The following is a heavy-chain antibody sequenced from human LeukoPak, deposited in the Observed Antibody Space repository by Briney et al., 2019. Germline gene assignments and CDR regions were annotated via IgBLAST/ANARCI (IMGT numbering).Heavy chain of an antibody. Sequence: GGSLRLSCAASGFTFSNYWMHWVRQAPGKGLEWVANIKQDGSEKYYVDFVKGRFSISRDNAKNSLYLQMNSLRAEDTAVYYCARALSSWGQGTLVTVSS. D-gene: IGHD2-2*01. CDR1: GFTFSNYW. V-gene: IGHV3-7*03. J-gene: IGHJ4*02. CDR2: IKQDGSEK. CDR3: ARALSS.